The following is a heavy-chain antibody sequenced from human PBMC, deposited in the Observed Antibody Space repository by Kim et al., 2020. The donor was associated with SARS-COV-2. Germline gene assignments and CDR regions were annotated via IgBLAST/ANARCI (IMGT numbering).Heavy chain of an antibody. V-gene: IGHV4-59*01. CDR1: GGSISSYY. CDR3: ARSEDNQRENAFHI. CDR2: MYYGGST. J-gene: IGHJ3*02. Sequence: SETLSLTCSVSGGSISSYYWSWIRQPPGKGLEWIAYMYYGGSTKSNPSLKSRVTIPVDTSKNQFSLKLSSVTAADTAVYYCARSEDNQRENAFHIWGQGTMVTVSS.